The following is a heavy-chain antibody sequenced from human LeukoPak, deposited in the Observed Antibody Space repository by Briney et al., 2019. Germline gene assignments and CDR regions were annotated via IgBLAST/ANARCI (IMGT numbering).Heavy chain of an antibody. CDR3: ASHLRSGWYSYDY. D-gene: IGHD3-22*01. Sequence: GGSLRLSCAASGFTFSTFAMIWVRQPPGKGLEWVSSISSSSSYIYYADSVKGRFTISRDNAKNSLYLQMNSLRAEDTAVYYCASHLRSGWYSYDYWGQGTLVTVSS. CDR1: GFTFSTFA. V-gene: IGHV3-21*01. J-gene: IGHJ4*02. CDR2: ISSSSSYI.